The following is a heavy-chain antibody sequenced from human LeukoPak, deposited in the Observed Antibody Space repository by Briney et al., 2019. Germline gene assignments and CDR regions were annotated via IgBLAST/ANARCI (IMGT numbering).Heavy chain of an antibody. CDR2: FDPENGET. D-gene: IGHD5-18*01. J-gene: IGHJ4*02. V-gene: IGHV1-24*01. CDR3: ATGGSRVQLWILAGWYYFDN. CDR1: GHTLTELS. Sequence: GASVKVSCKVSGHTLTELSMHWVRQAPGKGLEWMGSFDPENGETIYAQKFQGRVTMTEDTSTDTVYMELSSLRSEDTAVYYCATGGSRVQLWILAGWYYFDNWGQGTLVTVSS.